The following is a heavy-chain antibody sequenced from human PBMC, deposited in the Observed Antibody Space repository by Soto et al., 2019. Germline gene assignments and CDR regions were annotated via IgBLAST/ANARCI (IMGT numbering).Heavy chain of an antibody. CDR2: IWYDGSNK. D-gene: IGHD2-15*01. J-gene: IGHJ6*03. CDR3: ARGRISYMDV. Sequence: QVQLVESGGGVVQPGRSLRLSCAASGFTFSSYGMHWVRQAPGKGLEWVAVIWYDGSNKYYADSVKGRFTISRDNSKNTLYLQMNSRRAEDTAVYYCARGRISYMDVWGKGTTVTVSS. V-gene: IGHV3-33*01. CDR1: GFTFSSYG.